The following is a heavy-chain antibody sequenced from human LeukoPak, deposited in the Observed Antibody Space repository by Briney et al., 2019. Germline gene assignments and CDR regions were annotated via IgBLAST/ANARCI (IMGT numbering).Heavy chain of an antibody. D-gene: IGHD6-19*01. J-gene: IGHJ4*02. CDR3: ARDAPQWLGQFDY. V-gene: IGHV3-21*01. Sequence: GGSLRLSCAASGFTFSTSTMNWIRQTPGKGLEWVSSIDSTSVYIYYADSVKGRFTISRDNANNSLFLQMNSLRAEDTAVYYCARDAPQWLGQFDYWGQGTLVTVSS. CDR2: IDSTSVYI. CDR1: GFTFSTST.